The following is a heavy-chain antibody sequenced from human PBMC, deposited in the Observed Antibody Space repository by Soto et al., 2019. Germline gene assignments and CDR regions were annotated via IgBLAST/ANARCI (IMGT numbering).Heavy chain of an antibody. Sequence: GGSLRLSCAAPGFTFSSYGMHWVRQAPGKGLEWVAVISYDGSNKYYADSVKGRFTISRDNSKNTLYLQMNSLRAEDTAVYYCAKVTWGWSGYLIGYYYYGMDVCGQGTTVTVSS. CDR1: GFTFSSYG. J-gene: IGHJ6*02. D-gene: IGHD3-3*01. V-gene: IGHV3-30*18. CDR3: AKVTWGWSGYLIGYYYYGMDV. CDR2: ISYDGSNK.